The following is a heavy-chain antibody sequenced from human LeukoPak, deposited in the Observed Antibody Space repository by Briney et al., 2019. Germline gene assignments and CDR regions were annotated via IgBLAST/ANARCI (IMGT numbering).Heavy chain of an antibody. V-gene: IGHV4-59*01. CDR1: GGSISSYY. J-gene: IGHJ6*03. CDR3: ARVPRYYYYMDV. Sequence: PSETLSLTCTVSGGSISSYYWSWIRQPPGKGQEWIGYIYDSGSTNYNPSLKSRVTISVDTSKNQFSLKLSFVTAAGTAVYYCARVPRYYYYMDVWGKGTTVTVSS. CDR2: IYDSGST.